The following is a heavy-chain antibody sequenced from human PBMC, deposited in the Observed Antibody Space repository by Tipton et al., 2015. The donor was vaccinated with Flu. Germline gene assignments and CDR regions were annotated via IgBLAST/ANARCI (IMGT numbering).Heavy chain of an antibody. CDR2: IYPGDSGT. J-gene: IGHJ6*02. Sequence: VQLVQSGAEVKKPGESLKISCKGSGYSFTSYWIGWVRQMPGKGLEWMGIIYPGDSGTRYSPSFQGQVTISADKSISTAYLQWSSLKASDTAMYYCASTGYYDISTGQRGYYGMDVWGQGTTVPVSS. D-gene: IGHD3-9*01. V-gene: IGHV5-51*01. CDR1: GYSFTSYW. CDR3: ASTGYYDISTGQRGYYGMDV.